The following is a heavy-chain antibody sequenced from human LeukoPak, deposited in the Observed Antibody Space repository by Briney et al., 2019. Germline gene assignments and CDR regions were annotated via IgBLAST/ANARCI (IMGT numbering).Heavy chain of an antibody. CDR2: IDPNSGGT. V-gene: IGHV1-2*02. Sequence: ASVKVSCKASGYTFTHYYIHWVRQAPGQGLEWMGWIDPNSGGTIYAQKVQGRVTMTRDASISTAYMELSRLTSDDTAVYYCATPGGRGVYFDYWGQGTLVTVSS. CDR3: ATPGGRGVYFDY. D-gene: IGHD2-15*01. J-gene: IGHJ4*02. CDR1: GYTFTHYY.